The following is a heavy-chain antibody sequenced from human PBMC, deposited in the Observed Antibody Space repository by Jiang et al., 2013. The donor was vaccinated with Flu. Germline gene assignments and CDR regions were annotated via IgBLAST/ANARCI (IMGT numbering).Heavy chain of an antibody. CDR2: IYYNGNT. CDR1: GGSLSPHY. V-gene: IGHV4-59*08. J-gene: IGHJ4*02. CDR3: VRHVAGGWYAY. Sequence: GSGLVKPSETLSLTCTVSGGSLSPHYWSWIRQSPEKRLEWVGQIYYNGNTYYNPSLRGRVTISLHASENQISLTLNTVTAADTAVYYCVRHVAGGWYAYWGQGTPVTVS. D-gene: IGHD6-19*01.